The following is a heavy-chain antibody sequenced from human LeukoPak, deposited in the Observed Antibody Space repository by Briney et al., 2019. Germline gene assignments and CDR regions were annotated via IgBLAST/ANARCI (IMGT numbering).Heavy chain of an antibody. CDR2: ISGSGGST. Sequence: PGGSLRLSCAASGFTFSSHAMSWVRQAPGKGLEWVSAISGSGGSTYYADSVKGRFTISRDNSKNTLYLQMNSLRAEDTAVYYCAKAPRQYSSSWYNYWGQGTLVTVSS. CDR3: AKAPRQYSSSWYNY. D-gene: IGHD6-13*01. V-gene: IGHV3-23*01. CDR1: GFTFSSHA. J-gene: IGHJ4*02.